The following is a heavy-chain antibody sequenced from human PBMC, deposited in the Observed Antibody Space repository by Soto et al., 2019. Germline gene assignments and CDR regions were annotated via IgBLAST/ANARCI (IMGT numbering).Heavy chain of an antibody. Sequence: GGSLRLSCAASGFTFSSYYINWVRQAPGKGLEWVSSISSSGSYIYYADSVKGRFTISRDNAKNSLYLQMNSLRVEDTAVYYCERGDVGAAGVDYWGQGTLVTVSS. CDR2: ISSSGSYI. D-gene: IGHD6-13*01. CDR1: GFTFSSYY. J-gene: IGHJ4*02. CDR3: ERGDVGAAGVDY. V-gene: IGHV3-21*01.